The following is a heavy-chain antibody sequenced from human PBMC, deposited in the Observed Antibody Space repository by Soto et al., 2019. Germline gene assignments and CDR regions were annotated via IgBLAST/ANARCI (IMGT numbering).Heavy chain of an antibody. Sequence: EVQLVESGGGLVKPGGSLRLSCAASGFTFSSYSMNWVRQAPGKGLEWVSSISRSSSYIYYADSVKGRFTISRDNAKNSLYLQMNSLRAEDTAVYYCARDGGARFWYFDLWGRGTLVTVSS. CDR3: ARDGGARFWYFDL. D-gene: IGHD3-16*01. J-gene: IGHJ2*01. V-gene: IGHV3-21*04. CDR2: ISRSSSYI. CDR1: GFTFSSYS.